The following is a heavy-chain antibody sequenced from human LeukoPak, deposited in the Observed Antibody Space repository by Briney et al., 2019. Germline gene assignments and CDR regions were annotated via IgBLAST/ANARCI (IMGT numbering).Heavy chain of an antibody. Sequence: SSETLSLTCAVYGGSFSGYYWSWIRQPPGEGLEWIGYTYYSSSTYYNPSLKSRVTISVDTSKNQFSLMLNSVTAADTAVYYCATPGRIAVAGQFDYWGQGTLVAVSS. CDR1: GGSFSGYY. CDR3: ATPGRIAVAGQFDY. V-gene: IGHV4-34*01. J-gene: IGHJ4*02. D-gene: IGHD6-19*01. CDR2: TYYSSST.